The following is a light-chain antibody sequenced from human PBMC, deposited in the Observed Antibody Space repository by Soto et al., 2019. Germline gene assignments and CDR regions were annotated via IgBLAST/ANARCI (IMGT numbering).Light chain of an antibody. CDR1: SSDVGGYDF. CDR3: SSYTSTTTYV. J-gene: IGLJ1*01. CDR2: EVS. V-gene: IGLV2-14*01. Sequence: QSALTQPASASGSPGQSITISCTGTSSDVGGYDFVSWYQQHPGKAPKVMIYEVSDRPSGVSNRFSGSKSGNTASLTISGLQAEDEADYYCSSYTSTTTYVFGTGTKVTVL.